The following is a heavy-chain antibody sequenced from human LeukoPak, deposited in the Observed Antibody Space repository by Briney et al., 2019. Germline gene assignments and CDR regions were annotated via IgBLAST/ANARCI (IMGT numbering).Heavy chain of an antibody. CDR2: IRSKAYGGTT. Sequence: PGGSLRLSCTASGFTFGDYAMSWVRQAPGKGLEWVGFIRSKAYGGTTEYAASVKGRFTISRDDSKSIAYLQMNSLKTEDTAVYYCTRGYDSSGYYYPFDYWGQGTLVTVSS. V-gene: IGHV3-49*04. J-gene: IGHJ4*02. CDR3: TRGYDSSGYYYPFDY. D-gene: IGHD3-22*01. CDR1: GFTFGDYA.